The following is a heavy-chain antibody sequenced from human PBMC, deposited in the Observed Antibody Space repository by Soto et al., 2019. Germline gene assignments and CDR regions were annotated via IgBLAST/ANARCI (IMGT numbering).Heavy chain of an antibody. Sequence: EVQLVESGGGLVKPGGSLRLSCAASGFTFSSYSMNWVRQAPGKGLEWVSSISSSSSYIYYADSVKGRFTISRDNAKNSLYLQMNSLRAEDTVVYYCARGLYYYDSSGYYSPWGQGTLVTVSS. D-gene: IGHD3-22*01. V-gene: IGHV3-21*01. CDR1: GFTFSSYS. J-gene: IGHJ5*02. CDR2: ISSSSSYI. CDR3: ARGLYYYDSSGYYSP.